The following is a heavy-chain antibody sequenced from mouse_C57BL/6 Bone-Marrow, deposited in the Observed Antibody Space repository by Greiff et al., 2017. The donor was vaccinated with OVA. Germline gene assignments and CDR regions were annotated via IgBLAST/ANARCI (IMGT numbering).Heavy chain of an antibody. CDR2: IDPSDSYT. CDR3: AREYYGSSLYWYFDV. D-gene: IGHD1-1*01. CDR1: GYTFTSYW. Sequence: VQLQQPGAELVRPGTSVKLSCKASGYTFTSYWMHWVKQRPGQGLEWIGVIDPSDSYTNYNQKFKGKATLTVATSSSTAYMQLSSLTSEDSAVYYCAREYYGSSLYWYFDVWGTGTTVTVSS. J-gene: IGHJ1*03. V-gene: IGHV1-59*01.